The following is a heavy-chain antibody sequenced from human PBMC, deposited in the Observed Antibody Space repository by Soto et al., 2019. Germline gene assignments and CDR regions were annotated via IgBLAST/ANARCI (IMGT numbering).Heavy chain of an antibody. CDR3: ARVARTGQYYFDF. V-gene: IGHV4-59*01. J-gene: IGHJ4*02. D-gene: IGHD1-1*01. CDR2: IYYSGST. Sequence: PSETLSLTCTVSGGSISSYYWSWIRQPPGKGLELIGYIYYSGSTNYNPSLKSRVTISVDTSKNQFSLKLSSVTAADTAVYYCARVARTGQYYFDFWGQGALVTVSS. CDR1: GGSISSYY.